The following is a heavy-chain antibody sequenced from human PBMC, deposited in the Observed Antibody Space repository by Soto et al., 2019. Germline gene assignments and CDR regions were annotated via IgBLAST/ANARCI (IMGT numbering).Heavy chain of an antibody. D-gene: IGHD6-25*01. V-gene: IGHV4-39*01. CDR1: GGSITSSSHF. Sequence: SETLSLTFSASGGSITSSSHFWGWVRQPPGTGLEWIGTIYFTGNTYYTPSLKSRLTMSIETSKNEFSLRLNSVTAQDTAVYYCAGQTFTIAAASYGRSNWFDPWGPGTLVTVSS. CDR2: IYFTGNT. J-gene: IGHJ5*02. CDR3: AGQTFTIAAASYGRSNWFDP.